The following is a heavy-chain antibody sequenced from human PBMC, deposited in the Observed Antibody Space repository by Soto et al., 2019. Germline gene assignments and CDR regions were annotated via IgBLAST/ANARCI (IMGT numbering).Heavy chain of an antibody. CDR2: IIPISGTA. V-gene: IGHV1-69*01. Sequence: QVQLVQSGAEVKKPGSSVKVSCKASGGTFSSYAISWVRQAPGQGLEWMGGIIPISGTANYAQKFQGRVTITADESTSTAYMELNSQRSEDTAVYYCARSQGSSTSLEIYYYYYYGMDVWGQGTTVTVSS. J-gene: IGHJ6*02. CDR1: GGTFSSYA. D-gene: IGHD2-2*01. CDR3: ARSQGSSTSLEIYYYYYYGMDV.